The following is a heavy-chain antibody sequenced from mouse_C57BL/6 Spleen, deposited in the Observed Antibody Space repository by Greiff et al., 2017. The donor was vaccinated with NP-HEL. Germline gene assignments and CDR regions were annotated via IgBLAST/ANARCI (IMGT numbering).Heavy chain of an antibody. CDR2: ISDGGSYT. CDR3: ARDRYYGSHYYAMDY. V-gene: IGHV5-4*01. D-gene: IGHD1-1*01. Sequence: EVQRVESGGGLVKPGGSLKLSCAASGFTFSSYAMSWVRQTPEKRLEWVATISDGGSYTYYPDNVKGRFTISRDNAKNNLYLQMSHLKSEDTAMYYCARDRYYGSHYYAMDYWGQGTSVTVSS. J-gene: IGHJ4*01. CDR1: GFTFSSYA.